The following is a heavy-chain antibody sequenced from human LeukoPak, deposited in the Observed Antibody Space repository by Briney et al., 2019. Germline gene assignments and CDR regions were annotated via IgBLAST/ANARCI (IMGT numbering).Heavy chain of an antibody. CDR1: GCTFTSYG. CDR3: ARNADYDYGEFDY. D-gene: IGHD4-17*01. Sequence: ASVKVSCKASGCTFTSYGISWVRQAPGQGLEWLGWISTYNGNTHYAQKFQGRVTITRNTSISTAYMELSSLRSEDTAVYYCARNADYDYGEFDYWGQGTLVTVSS. CDR2: ISTYNGNT. J-gene: IGHJ4*02. V-gene: IGHV1-18*01.